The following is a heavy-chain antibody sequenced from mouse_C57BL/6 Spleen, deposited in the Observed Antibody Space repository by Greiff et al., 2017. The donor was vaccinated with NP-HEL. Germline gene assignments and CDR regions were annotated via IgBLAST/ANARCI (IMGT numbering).Heavy chain of an antibody. D-gene: IGHD1-1*01. CDR2: FYPGSGSI. CDR1: GYTFTEYT. Sequence: QVQLQQSGAELVKPGASVKLSCKASGYTFTEYTIHWVKQRSGQGLEWIGWFYPGSGSIKYNEKFKDKATLTADKSSSTVYMEISRLTSEDSAVYFCARHGGFYYDGSSYGYFDVWGTGTTVTVSS. J-gene: IGHJ1*03. V-gene: IGHV1-62-2*01. CDR3: ARHGGFYYDGSSYGYFDV.